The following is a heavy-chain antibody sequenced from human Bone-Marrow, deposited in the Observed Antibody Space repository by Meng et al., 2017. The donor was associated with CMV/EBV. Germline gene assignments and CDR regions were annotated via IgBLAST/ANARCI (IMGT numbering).Heavy chain of an antibody. V-gene: IGHV3-15*01. J-gene: IGHJ4*02. CDR3: ARSSFYDYGGNVGPDY. CDR1: GFTFSNAW. Sequence: GESLKISCAASGFTFSNAWMSWVRQAPGKGLEWVGRIKSKTDGGTTDYAAPVKGRFTISRDDSKNTLYLQMNSLKTEDTAVYYCARSSFYDYGGNVGPDYWGQGTLVTVSS. D-gene: IGHD4-23*01. CDR2: IKSKTDGGTT.